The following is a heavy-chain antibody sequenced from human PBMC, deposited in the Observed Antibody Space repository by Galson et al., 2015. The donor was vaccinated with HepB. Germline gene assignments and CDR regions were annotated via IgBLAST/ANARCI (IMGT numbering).Heavy chain of an antibody. Sequence: SLRLSCAASGFTVSSNYMSWVRQAPGKGLEWVSVIYSGGSTYYADSVKGRFTISRDNSNNRLYLQMNSLRAEDTAVYYCAKDRLVYCGGDCSGYWGQGTLVTVSS. CDR2: IYSGGST. CDR1: GFTVSSNY. CDR3: AKDRLVYCGGDCSGY. J-gene: IGHJ4*02. V-gene: IGHV3-53*05. D-gene: IGHD2-21*02.